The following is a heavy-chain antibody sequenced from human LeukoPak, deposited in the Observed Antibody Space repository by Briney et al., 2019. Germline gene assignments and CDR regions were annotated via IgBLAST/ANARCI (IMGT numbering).Heavy chain of an antibody. CDR1: GFTFSSYT. J-gene: IGHJ6*02. CDR3: AREDIVVVPAAIQYYYYGMDV. Sequence: GGSLRLSCAASGFTFSSYTMHWIRQAPGKGLEWVSSISGSNSYIFYADSVKGRFTVSRDNAKDSLYLQMNSLRAEDTAVYYCAREDIVVVPAAIQYYYYGMDVWGQGTTVTVSS. CDR2: ISGSNSYI. V-gene: IGHV3-21*01. D-gene: IGHD2-2*01.